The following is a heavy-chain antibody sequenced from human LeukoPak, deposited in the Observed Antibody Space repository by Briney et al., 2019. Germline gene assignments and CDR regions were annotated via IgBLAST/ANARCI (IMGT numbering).Heavy chain of an antibody. J-gene: IGHJ5*02. CDR1: GGSISSYY. CDR3: ARDSKSSSWYSGINWFDP. Sequence: SETQSLTCTVSGGSISSYYWSWIRQPPGKGLEWIGYIYYSGSTNYNPSLKSRVTISVDTSKNQFSLKLSSVTAADTAVYYCARDSKSSSWYSGINWFDPWGQGTLVTVSS. D-gene: IGHD6-13*01. CDR2: IYYSGST. V-gene: IGHV4-59*01.